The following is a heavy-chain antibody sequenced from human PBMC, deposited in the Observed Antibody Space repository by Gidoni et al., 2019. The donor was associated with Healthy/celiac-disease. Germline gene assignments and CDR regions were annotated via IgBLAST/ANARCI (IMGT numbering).Heavy chain of an antibody. Sequence: EVQLVESGGGLVQPGGSLRLSCAASGFTFSSYSMTWVRQAPGKGLEWVSYISSSSSTIYYADSVKGRFTISRDKAKSSLYLQMNSLRDEDTAVYYCARGPMYSGSYYGLSPDAFDIWGQGTMVTVSS. CDR1: GFTFSSYS. CDR3: ARGPMYSGSYYGLSPDAFDI. CDR2: ISSSSSTI. J-gene: IGHJ3*02. V-gene: IGHV3-48*02. D-gene: IGHD1-26*01.